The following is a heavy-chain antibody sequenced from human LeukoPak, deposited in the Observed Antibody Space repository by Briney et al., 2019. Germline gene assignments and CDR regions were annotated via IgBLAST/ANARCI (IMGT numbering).Heavy chain of an antibody. J-gene: IGHJ4*02. CDR1: GFTFSAYS. CDR2: ISYDGSNE. D-gene: IGHD3-22*01. V-gene: IGHV3-30-3*01. CDR3: ARDQHVKTTSGSLLVW. Sequence: GGSLRLSCAASGFTFSAYSMNWVRQAPGKGLEWVAVISYDGSNEYYVDSVKGRFTISRDNSKNTLCLEMNSLSTEDTAVYYCARDQHVKTTSGSLLVWWGQGILVTVSA.